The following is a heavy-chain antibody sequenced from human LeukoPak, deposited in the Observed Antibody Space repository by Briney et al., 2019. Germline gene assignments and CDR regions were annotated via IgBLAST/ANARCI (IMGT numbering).Heavy chain of an antibody. D-gene: IGHD6-6*01. CDR3: ARDESPYSSSSTEYFQH. CDR1: GGSISSSSYY. Sequence: SETLSLTCTVSGGSISSSSYYWGWIRQPPGKGLEWIGSIYYSGSTYYNPSLKSRVTISVDTSKNQFSLKLSSVTAADTAVYYCARDESPYSSSSTEYFQHWGQGTLVTVSS. V-gene: IGHV4-39*07. CDR2: IYYSGST. J-gene: IGHJ1*01.